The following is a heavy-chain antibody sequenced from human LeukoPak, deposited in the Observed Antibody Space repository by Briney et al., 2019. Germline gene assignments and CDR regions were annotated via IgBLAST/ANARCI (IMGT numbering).Heavy chain of an antibody. CDR1: GGTFSSYA. CDR2: IIPILGIA. CDR3: ATTSGSYPTGEYFQH. Sequence: ASVKVSCKASGGTFSSYAISWVQQAPGQGLEWMGRIIPILGIANYAQKFQGRVTITADKSTSTAYMELSSLRSEDTAVYYCATTSGSYPTGEYFQHWGQGTLVTVSS. V-gene: IGHV1-69*04. J-gene: IGHJ1*01. D-gene: IGHD1-26*01.